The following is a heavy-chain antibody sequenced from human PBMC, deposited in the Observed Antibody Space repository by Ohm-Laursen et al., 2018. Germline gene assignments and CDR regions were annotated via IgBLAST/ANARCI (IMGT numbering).Heavy chain of an antibody. Sequence: GASVKVSCKASGYSFTGYYIHWVRQAPGQGLEWMGWINPNSGTNYAQKFQGGVTITRDTSISTAYMELSSLRSEDTAVYYCARGRGPMTTAGSPTHVLDFWGQGSLLTVFS. CDR1: GYSFTGYY. V-gene: IGHV1-2*02. CDR3: ARGRGPMTTAGSPTHVLDF. J-gene: IGHJ4*02. CDR2: INPNSGT. D-gene: IGHD6-13*01.